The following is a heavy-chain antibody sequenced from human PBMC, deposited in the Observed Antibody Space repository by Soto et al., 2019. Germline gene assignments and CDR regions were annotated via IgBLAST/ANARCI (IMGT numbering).Heavy chain of an antibody. J-gene: IGHJ4*02. CDR2: IYYSGST. CDR3: ASDYSSRWFIY. CDR1: GGYISSGCYY. V-gene: IGHV4-31*03. Sequence: PSETLSLTSPVSGGYISSGCYYWTWIRQHPGKGLEWIGNIYYSGSTSYNPSLKSRIIISLDSSKNQFSLKLSSVGAADTAVYYCASDYSSRWFIYWGQGTLVTVSS. D-gene: IGHD6-19*01.